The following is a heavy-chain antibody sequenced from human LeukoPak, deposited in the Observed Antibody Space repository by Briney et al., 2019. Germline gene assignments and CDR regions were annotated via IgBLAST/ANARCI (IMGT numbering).Heavy chain of an antibody. CDR3: AKGSGYSSGWYFDY. CDR2: ISGSGGST. Sequence: GGSLRLSCAASGFTFSRYAMSWVRQAPGKGLEWVSAISGSGGSTDYADSVKGRFTISRDNSKNTLYLQMNSLRAEDTAVYYCAKGSGYSSGWYFDYWGQGTLVTVSS. D-gene: IGHD6-19*01. V-gene: IGHV3-23*01. CDR1: GFTFSRYA. J-gene: IGHJ4*02.